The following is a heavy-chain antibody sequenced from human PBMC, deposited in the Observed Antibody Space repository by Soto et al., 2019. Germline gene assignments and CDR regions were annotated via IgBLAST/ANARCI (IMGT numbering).Heavy chain of an antibody. V-gene: IGHV3-30-3*01. J-gene: IGHJ4*02. CDR3: ARDKRDLRFLEWSYYFDY. Sequence: QVQLVESGGGVVQPGRSLRLSCAASGFTFSSSAMHWVRQAPGKGLEWVAVISYDGSNKYYADSVKGRFTISRDNSKNTLYLQMNSLRAEATAVYYCARDKRDLRFLEWSYYFDYWGQGTLVTVSS. CDR2: ISYDGSNK. CDR1: GFTFSSSA. D-gene: IGHD3-3*01.